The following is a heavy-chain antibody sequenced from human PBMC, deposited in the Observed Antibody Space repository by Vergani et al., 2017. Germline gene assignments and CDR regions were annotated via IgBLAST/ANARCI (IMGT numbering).Heavy chain of an antibody. J-gene: IGHJ3*02. CDR3: AREADIVVVVAATQAFDI. V-gene: IGHV1-2*06. D-gene: IGHD2-15*01. CDR2: INPNSGGT. Sequence: QVQLVQSGAEVKKPGASVKVSCKASGYTFTGYYMHWVRQAPGQGLEWMGRINPNSGGTNYAQKFQGRVTMTRDTSISTAYMELSRLRSDDTAVYYCAREADIVVVVAATQAFDIWGQGTMVTVSS. CDR1: GYTFTGYY.